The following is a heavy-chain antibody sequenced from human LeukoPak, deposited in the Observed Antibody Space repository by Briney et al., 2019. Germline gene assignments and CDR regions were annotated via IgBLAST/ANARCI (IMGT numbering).Heavy chain of an antibody. J-gene: IGHJ4*02. CDR1: GFTFNRYA. V-gene: IGHV3-66*01. Sequence: GGSLRLSCAASGFTFNRYAMHWVRQAPGKGLEWVSVIYSAGGTYYADSVKGRFTISRDNSKNTLYLQMNSLRVEDTAVYYCARDSSGPAYWGQGTLVTVSS. D-gene: IGHD3-22*01. CDR3: ARDSSGPAY. CDR2: IYSAGGT.